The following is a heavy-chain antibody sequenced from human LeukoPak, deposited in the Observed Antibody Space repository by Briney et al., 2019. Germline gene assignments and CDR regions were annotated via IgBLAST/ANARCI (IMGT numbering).Heavy chain of an antibody. CDR1: GGSFSGYC. CDR2: LTESGRT. CDR3: ATWSLRGCSGSPCFDY. D-gene: IGHD2-15*01. J-gene: IGHJ4*02. Sequence: SETLSLTCAVYGGSFSGYCWSWIRQPPGKGLEWIGELTESGRTSYNPSLKSRVTIAEDTSKNQFSLKLSSVTAADTAVYYCATWSLRGCSGSPCFDYWGQGTLVAVSS. V-gene: IGHV4-34*01.